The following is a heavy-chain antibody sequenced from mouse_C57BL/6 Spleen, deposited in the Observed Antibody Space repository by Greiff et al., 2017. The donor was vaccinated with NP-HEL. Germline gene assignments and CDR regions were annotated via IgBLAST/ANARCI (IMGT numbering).Heavy chain of an antibody. CDR2: IDPENGDT. CDR1: GFNIKDDY. CDR3: TTGYSNYVEVDY. D-gene: IGHD2-5*01. V-gene: IGHV14-4*01. J-gene: IGHJ4*01. Sequence: EVQLQQSGAELVRPGASVKLSCTASGFNIKDDYMHWVKQRPEQGLEWIGWIDPENGDTEYASKFQGKATITADTSSNTAYLQLSSLTSEDTAVYYCTTGYSNYVEVDYWGQGTSVTVSS.